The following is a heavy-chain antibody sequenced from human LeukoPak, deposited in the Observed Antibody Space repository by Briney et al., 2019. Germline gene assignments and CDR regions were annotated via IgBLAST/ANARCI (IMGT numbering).Heavy chain of an antibody. V-gene: IGHV1-69*05. J-gene: IGHJ6*03. CDR1: GGTFSSYA. D-gene: IGHD1-26*01. CDR3: ARSVSGSYHDYYYYMDV. Sequence: SVKVSCKASGGTFSSYAISWVRQAPGQGLEWMGGIIPIFGTANYAQKFQGRVTITTDESTSTAYMELSSLRSEDTAVYYCARSVSGSYHDYYYYMDVWGKGTTVTVSS. CDR2: IIPIFGTA.